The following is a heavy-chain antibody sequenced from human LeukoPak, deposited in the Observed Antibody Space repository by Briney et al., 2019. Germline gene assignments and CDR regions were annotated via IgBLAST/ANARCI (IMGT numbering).Heavy chain of an antibody. CDR2: ISGSGGST. J-gene: IGHJ4*02. CDR3: GRARGYCSSTRCYSVY. Sequence: GGSLRLSCAASGFTFSSYAMSWVRQAPGKGLEWVSAISGSGGSTYYADSVKGRFTISGDNSKNTLYLQMNSLRAEDTAVYYCGRARGYCSSTRCYSVYWGPGTLVTVSS. D-gene: IGHD2-2*01. V-gene: IGHV3-23*01. CDR1: GFTFSSYA.